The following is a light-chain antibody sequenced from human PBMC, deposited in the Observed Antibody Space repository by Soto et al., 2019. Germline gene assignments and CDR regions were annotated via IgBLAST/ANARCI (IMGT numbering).Light chain of an antibody. CDR3: GTWDSSLSTGV. CDR2: DNN. Sequence: SVLTQPPSVSAAPGQKVTISCSGSRFNIGDNYVSWYQQLPGTAPKLLIYDNNKRPSGIPDRFSGSKSGTSATLGITGLQTGDEADYYCGTWDSSLSTGVFGGGTKLTVL. V-gene: IGLV1-51*01. CDR1: RFNIGDNY. J-gene: IGLJ2*01.